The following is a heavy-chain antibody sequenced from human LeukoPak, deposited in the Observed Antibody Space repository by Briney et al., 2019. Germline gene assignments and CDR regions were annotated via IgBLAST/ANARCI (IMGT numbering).Heavy chain of an antibody. V-gene: IGHV3-21*01. Sequence: GGSLRLSCGASGFTFSSYSMNWVRQAPGKGLEWVSSISSGSTYIFYADSVKGRFTVSRDNAKNSLYLQMNSLRAGDTAVYYCARGDIVIVPATISVAWGQGTLVTVSS. J-gene: IGHJ5*02. CDR1: GFTFSSYS. CDR3: ARGDIVIVPATISVA. CDR2: ISSGSTYI. D-gene: IGHD2-2*01.